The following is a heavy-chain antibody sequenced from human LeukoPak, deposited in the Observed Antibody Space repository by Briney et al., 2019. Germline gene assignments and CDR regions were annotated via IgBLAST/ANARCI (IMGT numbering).Heavy chain of an antibody. D-gene: IGHD6-19*01. CDR2: IWYDGSNK. Sequence: GRSLRLSCAASGFTFSSYGMHWVRQAPGKGLEWVAVIWYDGSNKYYADSVKGRFTISRDNSKNTLYLQMNSLRAEDTAVYYCARDGREQWLVPKDAFDIWGQGTTVTVSS. CDR1: GFTFSSYG. CDR3: ARDGREQWLVPKDAFDI. J-gene: IGHJ3*02. V-gene: IGHV3-33*01.